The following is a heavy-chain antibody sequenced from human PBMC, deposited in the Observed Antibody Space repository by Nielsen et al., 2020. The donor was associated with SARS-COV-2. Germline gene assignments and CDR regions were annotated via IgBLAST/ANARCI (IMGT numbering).Heavy chain of an antibody. J-gene: IGHJ3*02. CDR3: ASWACGGDCYSYAFDI. V-gene: IGHV5-51*01. CDR1: GYSFTSYW. CDR2: IYPGDSDT. Sequence: GESLKISCQGSGYSFTSYWIGWVRQMPGKGLEWMGIIYPGDSDTRYSPSFQGQVTISADKSISTAYLQWSSLKASDTAMYYCASWACGGDCYSYAFDIWGQGTMVTVSS. D-gene: IGHD2-21*02.